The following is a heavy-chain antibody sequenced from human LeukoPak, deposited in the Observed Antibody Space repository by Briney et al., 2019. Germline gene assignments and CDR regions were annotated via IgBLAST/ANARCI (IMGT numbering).Heavy chain of an antibody. D-gene: IGHD6-6*01. CDR2: IYHRGST. J-gene: IGHJ4*02. CDR1: GDSITSSSFY. Sequence: SEPLSLTCSVSGDSITSSSFYWGWLRHPPGKGLEWIGTIYHRGSTYYNPYLRCRVTISVDTSKNQFSLRLTSVTAADTAVYYCARRSARPGDFDYWGQGSRVTVSS. V-gene: IGHV4-39*01. CDR3: ARRSARPGDFDY.